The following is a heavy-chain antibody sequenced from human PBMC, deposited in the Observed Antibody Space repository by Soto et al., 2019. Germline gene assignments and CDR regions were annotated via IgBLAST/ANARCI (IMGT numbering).Heavy chain of an antibody. Sequence: GGSLRLSCAASGFTVSSNYMSWVRQAPGKGLEWVSVIYSGGSTYYADSVKGRFTISRDNSKNTLYLQMNSLRAEDTAVYYCARGGRWLQFRAGVEDVWGQGTTVTVSS. J-gene: IGHJ6*02. CDR1: GFTVSSNY. CDR3: ARGGRWLQFRAGVEDV. CDR2: IYSGGST. D-gene: IGHD5-12*01. V-gene: IGHV3-53*01.